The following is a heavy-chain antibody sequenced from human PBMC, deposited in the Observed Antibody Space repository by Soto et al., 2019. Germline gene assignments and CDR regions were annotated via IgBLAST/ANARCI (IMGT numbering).Heavy chain of an antibody. D-gene: IGHD2-2*02. CDR1: GYSFTSYW. V-gene: IGHV5-51*01. CDR3: ARSRYCSSTSCYTGPFDY. J-gene: IGHJ4*02. CDR2: IYPGDSDT. Sequence: GSLKISCKGSGYSFTSYWIGWVRQMPGKGLEWMGIIYPGDSDTRYSPSFQGQVTISADKSISTAYLQWSSLKASDTAMYYCARSRYCSSTSCYTGPFDYWGQGTLVTVSS.